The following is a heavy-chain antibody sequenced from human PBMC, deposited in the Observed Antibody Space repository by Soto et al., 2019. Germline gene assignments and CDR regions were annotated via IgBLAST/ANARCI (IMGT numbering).Heavy chain of an antibody. CDR2: IYWDDDK. D-gene: IGHD3-3*01. Sequence: QITLKESGPTLVKPTQTLTLTCTFSGFSLSTSGVGVGWIRQPPRKALEWLALIYWDDDKRYSPSLKSRLTLTKDTSKNHVVLTMTNMDPVDTATYYCAHSYYDFWSGDPMNWFDPWGQGTLVTVSS. CDR1: GFSLSTSGVG. CDR3: AHSYYDFWSGDPMNWFDP. V-gene: IGHV2-5*02. J-gene: IGHJ5*02.